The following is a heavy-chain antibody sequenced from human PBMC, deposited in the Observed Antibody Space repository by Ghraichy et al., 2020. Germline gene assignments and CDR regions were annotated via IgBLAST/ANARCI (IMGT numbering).Heavy chain of an antibody. Sequence: LSLTCAASGFTFTSYTINWVRQAPGKGLEWVSSISSTSYYIYYADSVKGRFTISRDNAKNSVYLQINSLSAEDTAVYYCARDSAYLKFDSWGQGTLVTVSS. CDR3: ARDSAYLKFDS. CDR1: GFTFTSYT. CDR2: ISSTSYYI. J-gene: IGHJ4*02. V-gene: IGHV3-21*01. D-gene: IGHD2-2*01.